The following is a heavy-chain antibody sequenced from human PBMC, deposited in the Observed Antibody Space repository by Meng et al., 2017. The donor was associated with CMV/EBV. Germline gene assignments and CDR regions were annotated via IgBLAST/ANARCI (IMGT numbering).Heavy chain of an antibody. CDR3: AHSYQYYNFWSGYSFDY. CDR2: IYWNEDK. J-gene: IGHJ5*01. V-gene: IGHV2-5*01. CDR1: GFSLSTSGVG. D-gene: IGHD3-3*01. Sequence: SGPTLVKSTQTLSLTCTFSGFSLSTSGVGVGWIRQPPGKALEWLALIYWNEDKRYSPSLKGRHTITKDTSKNQVVLTMTNMDPVDTATYYCAHSYQYYNFWSGYSFDYWGQGTLVTVSS.